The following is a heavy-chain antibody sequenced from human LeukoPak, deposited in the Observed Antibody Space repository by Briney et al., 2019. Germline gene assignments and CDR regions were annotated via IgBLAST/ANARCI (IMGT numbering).Heavy chain of an antibody. CDR3: ARGRGVGATDFDY. J-gene: IGHJ4*02. Sequence: SQTLSLTCTVSGVSISGGGYFWSWIRLPPGKGLEWIGCIYHSGSTYYNPSLKSRVTISVDRSKNQFSLKLNSVTAADTAVYYCARGRGVGATDFDYWGQGTLVTVPS. D-gene: IGHD1-26*01. CDR1: GVSISGGGYF. V-gene: IGHV4-30-2*01. CDR2: IYHSGST.